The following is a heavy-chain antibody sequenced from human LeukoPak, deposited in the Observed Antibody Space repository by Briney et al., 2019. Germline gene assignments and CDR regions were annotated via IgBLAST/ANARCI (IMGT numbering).Heavy chain of an antibody. D-gene: IGHD4-23*01. V-gene: IGHV1-8*02. CDR2: TNPNSGDA. CDR1: GYSFTSYD. CDR3: ARSNFGGNVHFDY. J-gene: IGHJ4*02. Sequence: GASVKVSCKASGYSFTSYDINWVRQATGQGLEWIGWTNPNSGDADYTQKFKGRVTFTRDTSTRTAYMEVNSLGSEDTAAYYCARSNFGGNVHFDYWGQGTLVTVSS.